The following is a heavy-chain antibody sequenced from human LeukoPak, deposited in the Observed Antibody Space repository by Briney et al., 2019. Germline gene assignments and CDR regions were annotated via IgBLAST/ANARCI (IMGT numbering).Heavy chain of an antibody. CDR3: AKVGGDYSNYPY. J-gene: IGHJ4*02. V-gene: IGHV3-23*01. D-gene: IGHD4-11*01. CDR2: ISGSGGST. Sequence: GGSLRLSCAASGFTFSSYAMSWVRQAPGKGLEWVSAISGSGGSTYYADSVKGRFTISRDNSKNTLYLQTNSLRAEDTAVYYCAKVGGDYSNYPYWGQGTLVTVSS. CDR1: GFTFSSYA.